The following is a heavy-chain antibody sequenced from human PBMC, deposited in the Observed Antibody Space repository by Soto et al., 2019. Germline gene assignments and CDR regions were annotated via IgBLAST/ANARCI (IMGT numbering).Heavy chain of an antibody. J-gene: IGHJ6*02. D-gene: IGHD2-15*01. V-gene: IGHV3-53*01. CDR1: EFTVSTNY. CDR3: AREAFTVSGGTSPVRGGGIDV. Sequence: GGSLRLSCAASEFTVSTNYMSWVRRAPGRGLEWVSIIYRDGKTYYADSVRGRFIISRDNSKNTLDLQMNSLRVEDTAIYYCAREAFTVSGGTSPVRGGGIDVWGQGTTVTVSS. CDR2: IYRDGKT.